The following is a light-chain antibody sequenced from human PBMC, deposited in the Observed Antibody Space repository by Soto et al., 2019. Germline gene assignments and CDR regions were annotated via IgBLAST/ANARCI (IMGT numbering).Light chain of an antibody. CDR3: QKYSTSQT. CDR1: QSVTSY. Sequence: EIVLTQSPGTLSLSPGERATLSCRASQSVTSYLAWYQQKPGQAPRLLIYASSTRSTGIPDRFSGGGSGTDFTLTIRRLEPEEFAVYYCQKYSTSQTFGQGTMLEI. CDR2: ASS. V-gene: IGKV3-20*01. J-gene: IGKJ1*01.